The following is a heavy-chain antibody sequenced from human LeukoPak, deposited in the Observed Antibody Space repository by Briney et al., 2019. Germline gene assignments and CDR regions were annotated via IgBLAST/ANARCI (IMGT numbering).Heavy chain of an antibody. J-gene: IGHJ4*02. D-gene: IGHD6-19*01. V-gene: IGHV4-39*01. CDR2: IYYSGST. CDR1: GGSISSSSYY. Sequence: PSETPSLTCTVSGGSISSSSYYWGWIRQPPGKGLEWIGSIYYSGSTYYNPSLKSRVTISVDTSKNQFSLKLSSVTAADTAVYYCARIAVAGTLLDYWGQGTLVTVSS. CDR3: ARIAVAGTLLDY.